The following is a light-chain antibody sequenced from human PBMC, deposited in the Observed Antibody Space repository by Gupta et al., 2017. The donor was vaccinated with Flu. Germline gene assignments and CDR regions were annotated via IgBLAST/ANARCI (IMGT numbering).Light chain of an antibody. CDR3: QQYDNLPSVT. CDR1: QDISNY. J-gene: IGKJ4*01. CDR2: DAS. V-gene: IGKV1-33*01. Sequence: DRVTITCQASQDISNYLNWYQQKPGKAPKLLIYDASNLETRVPSRFSGSGSGTDFTFTISSLQPEDIATYYCQQYDNLPSVTFGGGTKVEIK.